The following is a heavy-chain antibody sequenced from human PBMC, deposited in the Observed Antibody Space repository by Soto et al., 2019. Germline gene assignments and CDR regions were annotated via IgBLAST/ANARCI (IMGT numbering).Heavy chain of an antibody. Sequence: ASVKVSCKASGFSFTGYYIHWLRQAPGQGLEWMGWINAHSGGTEYAQKFQGRVTLTRDTSISTAYMTLSSLRSDDTAIFYCAKDLTRQLAYWLDPWGQGTQVTVSS. J-gene: IGHJ5*02. CDR3: AKDLTRQLAYWLDP. V-gene: IGHV1-2*02. D-gene: IGHD6-6*01. CDR1: GFSFTGYY. CDR2: INAHSGGT.